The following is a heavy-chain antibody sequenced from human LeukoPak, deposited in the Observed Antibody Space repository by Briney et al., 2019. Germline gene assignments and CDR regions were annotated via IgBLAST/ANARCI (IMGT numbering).Heavy chain of an antibody. CDR3: AKWGDYDVLTGYYVSDF. CDR2: ISGRSNNT. D-gene: IGHD3-9*01. J-gene: IGHJ4*02. CDR1: GFIFSNYA. Sequence: GGSLRLSCAASGFIFSNYAMHWVRQAPGKGLEWVSAISGRSNNTYYADSVKGRFTISRDSSMNTLYLQMNSLRADDTAVYYCAKWGDYDVLTGYYVSDFWGQGTLVTVSS. V-gene: IGHV3-23*01.